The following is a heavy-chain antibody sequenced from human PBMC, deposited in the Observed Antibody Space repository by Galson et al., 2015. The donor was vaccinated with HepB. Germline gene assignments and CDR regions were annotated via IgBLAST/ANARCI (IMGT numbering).Heavy chain of an antibody. CDR1: GGSFSGYY. CDR3: ATARCSSTSCYAGEYFQH. Sequence: LSLTCAVYGGSFSGYYWSWIRQPPGKGLEWIGEINHSGSTNYNPSLKSRVTISVDTSKNQFSLKLSSVTAADTAVYYCATARCSSTSCYAGEYFQHWGQGTLVTVSS. CDR2: INHSGST. J-gene: IGHJ1*01. D-gene: IGHD2-2*01. V-gene: IGHV4-34*01.